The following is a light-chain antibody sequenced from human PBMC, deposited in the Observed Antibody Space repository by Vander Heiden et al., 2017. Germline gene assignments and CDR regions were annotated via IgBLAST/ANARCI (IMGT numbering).Light chain of an antibody. CDR2: EVS. CDR1: SSDVVGNNY. J-gene: IGLJ1*01. CDR3: SSYTSSSTLPYV. V-gene: IGLV2-14*01. Sequence: QSALTQPASVSGSPGQSITIPCTGTSSDVVGNNYVSWYQQHPGKSPNLMIYEVSNRPSGVSNRFSGPKSGNTASLTSSGLQAEDEADYYCSSYTSSSTLPYVFGTGTKVTVL.